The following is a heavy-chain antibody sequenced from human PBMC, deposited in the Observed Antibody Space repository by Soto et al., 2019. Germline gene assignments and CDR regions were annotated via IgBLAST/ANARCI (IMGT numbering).Heavy chain of an antibody. CDR1: GYTFTNYA. D-gene: IGHD2-2*01. CDR3: ARGHLAVVPVASWYFYMDV. V-gene: IGHV1-3*01. Sequence: QVQLVQSGAEVEKPGASVKVSCKASGYTFTNYAVHWVRQAPGQRLEWMGWINAGNGNTRYSQKFQGRVIITRDTSARTAYMELSSLRSEDTAVYYCARGHLAVVPVASWYFYMDVWGKGTTVTVSS. J-gene: IGHJ6*03. CDR2: INAGNGNT.